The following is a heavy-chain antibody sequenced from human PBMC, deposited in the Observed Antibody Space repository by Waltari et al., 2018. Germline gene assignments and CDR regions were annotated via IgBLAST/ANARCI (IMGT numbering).Heavy chain of an antibody. CDR1: GFTFSNYW. D-gene: IGHD3-3*01. CDR2: IMQDGSAK. Sequence: EVQLVESGGGLVQPGGSLRLSCAASGFTFSNYWMSWVRPAPGKGLEWVANIMQDGSAKYYGDSVRGRFTISRDNAKNSLYLQMNSLRADDTAVYYCARDLFNVGDYDLGPWGLGTLVTVSS. CDR3: ARDLFNVGDYDLGP. J-gene: IGHJ5*02. V-gene: IGHV3-7*04.